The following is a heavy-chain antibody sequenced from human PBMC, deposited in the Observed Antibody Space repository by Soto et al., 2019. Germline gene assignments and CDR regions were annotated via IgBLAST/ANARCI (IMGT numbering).Heavy chain of an antibody. D-gene: IGHD3-16*01. CDR3: ARMATFGSLNWFDP. V-gene: IGHV1-3*01. J-gene: IGHJ5*02. Sequence: ASVKVSCKASVYTFTSYAMHWVRQAPGQRLEWMGWINAGNGDTGYAQKFQGRVTMTRDISIATAYMELSSLRSDDTAIYYCARMATFGSLNWFDPWGQGTLVTVSS. CDR1: VYTFTSYA. CDR2: INAGNGDT.